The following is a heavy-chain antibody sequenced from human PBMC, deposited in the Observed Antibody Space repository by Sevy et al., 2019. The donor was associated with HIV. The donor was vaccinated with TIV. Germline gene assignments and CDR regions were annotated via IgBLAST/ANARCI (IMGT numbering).Heavy chain of an antibody. D-gene: IGHD1-26*01. V-gene: IGHV5-51*01. CDR1: GYIFTNYW. CDR3: ARQAPSGSSPATFDI. Sequence: GESLKISCKGSGYIFTNYWIGWVRQMPGKGLEWMGIIYPGGSDTTYSPSFQGQVTISVDKSISTAYLQWSSLKASDTAMYYCARQAPSGSSPATFDIWGQGTMVTVSS. J-gene: IGHJ3*02. CDR2: IYPGGSDT.